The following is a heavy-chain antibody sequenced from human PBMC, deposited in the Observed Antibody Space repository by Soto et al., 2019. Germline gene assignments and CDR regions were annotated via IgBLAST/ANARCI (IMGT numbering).Heavy chain of an antibody. V-gene: IGHV3-23*01. Sequence: SGGSLRLSCTASGFTFSSYALTWVRLAPGRGLEYVSSITGSGATTFYADSVQGRFTISRDNSKNTLYLQLSSLRAEDTAIYFCAKDPNGDFVGAFDSWGQGSLVTVSS. J-gene: IGHJ4*02. CDR1: GFTFSSYA. CDR3: AKDPNGDFVGAFDS. CDR2: ITGSGATT. D-gene: IGHD2-21*02.